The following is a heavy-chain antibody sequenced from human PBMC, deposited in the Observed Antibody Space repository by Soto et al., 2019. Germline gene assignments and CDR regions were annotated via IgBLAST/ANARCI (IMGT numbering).Heavy chain of an antibody. Sequence: GSLRLSCAASGFTFSSYSMNWVRQAPGKGLEWVSSISSSSSYIYYADSVKGRFTISRDNAKNSLYLQMNSLRAEDTAVYYCARGSPSSGWYTDYFDYWGQGTLVTVSS. J-gene: IGHJ4*02. D-gene: IGHD6-19*01. CDR1: GFTFSSYS. V-gene: IGHV3-21*01. CDR2: ISSSSSYI. CDR3: ARGSPSSGWYTDYFDY.